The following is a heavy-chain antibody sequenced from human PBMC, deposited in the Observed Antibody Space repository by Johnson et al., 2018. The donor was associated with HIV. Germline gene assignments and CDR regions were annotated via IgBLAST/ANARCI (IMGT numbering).Heavy chain of an antibody. CDR2: ISWNSGSI. J-gene: IGHJ3*02. V-gene: IGHV3-9*01. CDR1: GFTFDDYA. D-gene: IGHD5-24*01. Sequence: VQLVESGGGLVQPGRSLRLSCAASGFTFDDYAMHWVRQAPGKGLEWVSGISWNSGSIGYADSVKGRFTISRDNAKNSLYLQMNSLRAEDTAWYYCARACRDGYTCDVFDIWGQGTMVTVSS. CDR3: ARACRDGYTCDVFDI.